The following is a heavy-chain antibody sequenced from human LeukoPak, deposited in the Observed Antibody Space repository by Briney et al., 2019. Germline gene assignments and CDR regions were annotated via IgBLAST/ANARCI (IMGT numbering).Heavy chain of an antibody. CDR1: GYTFTGYY. CDR3: ARVVGGFDAYYFDY. V-gene: IGHV1-2*06. J-gene: IGHJ4*02. CDR2: INPNSGGT. Sequence: ASVKVSYKASGYTFTGYYMHWVRQAPGQGLEWMGRINPNSGGTNYAQKFQGRVTMTRDTSISTAYMELSRLRSDDTAVYYCARVVGGFDAYYFDYWGQGTLVTVSS. D-gene: IGHD2-15*01.